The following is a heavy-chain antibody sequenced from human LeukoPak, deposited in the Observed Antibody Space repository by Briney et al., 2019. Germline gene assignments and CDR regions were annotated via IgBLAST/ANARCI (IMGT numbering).Heavy chain of an antibody. Sequence: SETLSLTCTVWGGSISNYYWSWLRQPPGKGLEWVGYIYNSVTPNYNPSLKSRVTISLDTSKNQFSLKLYSVTAADTAVYYCARWNEGLDYWGQGALVTVSA. V-gene: IGHV4-59*13. J-gene: IGHJ4*02. CDR3: ARWNEGLDY. CDR1: GGSISNYY. CDR2: IYNSVTP. D-gene: IGHD1-1*01.